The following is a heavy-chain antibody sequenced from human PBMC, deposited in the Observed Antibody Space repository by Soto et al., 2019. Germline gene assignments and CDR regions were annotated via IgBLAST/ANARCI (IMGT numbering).Heavy chain of an antibody. V-gene: IGHV1-18*01. Sequence: ASVKVSCKASGYTFLNYGINWIRQAPGQGLEWMGGIQTDTGHPNVAQKFRDRVTMTTDTSTGTSYMEMRSLRSGDTATYYCAKDRGYDYRYDQWGQGTLVTVSS. CDR2: IQTDTGHP. CDR3: AKDRGYDYRYDQ. CDR1: GYTFLNYG. D-gene: IGHD3-22*01. J-gene: IGHJ4*02.